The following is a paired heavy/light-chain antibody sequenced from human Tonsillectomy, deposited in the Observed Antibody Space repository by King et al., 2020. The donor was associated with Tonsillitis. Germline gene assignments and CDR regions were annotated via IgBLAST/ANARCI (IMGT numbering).Heavy chain of an antibody. D-gene: IGHD3-3*01. J-gene: IGHJ2*01. CDR3: ARGLKNYDFWGGSSSLWYFDL. Sequence: QVQVVESGGGLVKPGGSLRLSCAASGITFSDYYMFWIRQAPGKGLEWISKISGSGSTIYYADSVKGRFTISRDNAKDSLYLQMNTLRAEDSAVYYCARGLKNYDFWGGSSSLWYFDLWGRGTLVTVSS. V-gene: IGHV3-11*01. CDR1: GITFSDYY. CDR2: ISGSGSTI.
Light chain of an antibody. Sequence: QSVLTQPPSVSGAPGQRVTISCTGSSSNIGAGYDVHWYQQLPGTAPKLLIYGNSNRPSGVPDRFSGSKSGTSASLAITGLQAEDEADYYCQSYDSSLSVVFGGGTKVTVL. V-gene: IGLV1-40*01. CDR1: SSNIGAGYD. J-gene: IGLJ2*01. CDR2: GNS. CDR3: QSYDSSLSVV.